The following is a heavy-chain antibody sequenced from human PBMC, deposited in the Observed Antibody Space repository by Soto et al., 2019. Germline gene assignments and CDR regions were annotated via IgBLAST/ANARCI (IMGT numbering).Heavy chain of an antibody. J-gene: IGHJ5*02. V-gene: IGHV1-69*02. Sequence: QVQLVQSGAEVKKPGSSVKVSCKASGGTFSSYTISWVRQAPGQGLEWMGRIIPILGIANYAQKFQGRVTMPAYKSTSTAYMELSSLRSEDPAVYYCSSDWFDPWGQGTLVTVSS. CDR1: GGTFSSYT. CDR3: SSDWFDP. CDR2: IIPILGIA.